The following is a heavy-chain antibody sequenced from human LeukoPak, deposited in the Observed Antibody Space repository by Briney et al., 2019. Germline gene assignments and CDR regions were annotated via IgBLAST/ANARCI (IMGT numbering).Heavy chain of an antibody. D-gene: IGHD1-26*01. V-gene: IGHV3-23*01. CDR1: GFTFSQYA. Sequence: GGSLRLSCAASGFTFSQYAMNWVRQAPGKGLEWVSVISGSGRSTYYADSVKGRFTISRDKSTNTVYLQMSSLRAEDTAFYYCAKSVVNSGTYIPFDYWGQGTLVTVSS. CDR2: ISGSGRST. J-gene: IGHJ4*02. CDR3: AKSVVNSGTYIPFDY.